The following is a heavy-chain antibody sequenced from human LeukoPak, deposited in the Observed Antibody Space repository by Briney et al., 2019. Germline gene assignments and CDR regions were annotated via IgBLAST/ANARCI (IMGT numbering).Heavy chain of an antibody. CDR1: GFTFSSYG. CDR2: IRYDGSNK. D-gene: IGHD3-3*01. Sequence: GGSLRLSCAASGFTFSSYGMHWVRQAPGKGLEWVAVIRYDGSNKYYADSVKGRFTISRDNSKNTLYLQTNSLRAEDTAVYYCARGVGEDFGVVPLTIDYWGQGTLVTVSS. J-gene: IGHJ4*02. V-gene: IGHV3-33*01. CDR3: ARGVGEDFGVVPLTIDY.